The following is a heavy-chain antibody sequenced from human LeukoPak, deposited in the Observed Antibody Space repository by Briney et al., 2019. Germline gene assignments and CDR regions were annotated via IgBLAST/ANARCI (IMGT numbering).Heavy chain of an antibody. CDR2: IKQDGSEK. CDR3: ARDAEVGTLFGVLSRYNWFDP. D-gene: IGHD3-3*01. J-gene: IGHJ5*02. CDR1: GFSFSYFW. V-gene: IGHV3-7*01. Sequence: GGSLRLSCAASGFSFSYFWMSWVRQAPGKGLDWVANIKQDGSEKYYVDSVQGRFTISRDNAKKSLYLQMNSLRAEDTAVYYCARDAEVGTLFGVLSRYNWFDPWGQGALVTVSS.